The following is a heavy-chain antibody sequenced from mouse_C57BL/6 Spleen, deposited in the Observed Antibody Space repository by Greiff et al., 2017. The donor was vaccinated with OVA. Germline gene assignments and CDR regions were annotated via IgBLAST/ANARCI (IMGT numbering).Heavy chain of an antibody. V-gene: IGHV1-54*01. CDR2: INPGSGGT. CDR3: ARGREDY. Sequence: VQLQQSGAELVRPGTSVKVSCKASGYAFTNYLIEWVKQRPGQGLEWIGVINPGSGGTNYNEKFKGKATLTADKSSSTAYMQLSSLTSEDSAVYFCARGREDYWGQGTSVTVSS. CDR1: GYAFTNYL. J-gene: IGHJ4*01.